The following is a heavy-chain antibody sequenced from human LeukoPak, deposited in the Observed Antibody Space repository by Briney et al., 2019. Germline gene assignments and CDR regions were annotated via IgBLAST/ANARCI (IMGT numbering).Heavy chain of an antibody. D-gene: IGHD6-19*01. CDR2: ISGSGGST. V-gene: IGHV3-23*01. CDR3: XXTSGWYTEDY. Sequence: GGSLRLSCAASGFTFSSYAMSWVRQAPGKGLEWVSAISGSGGSTYYADSVKGRFTISRDNSKNTLYLQMNSLRAEDTAVYYCXXTSGWYTEDYWGQGTLVTVSS. J-gene: IGHJ4*02. CDR1: GFTFSSYA.